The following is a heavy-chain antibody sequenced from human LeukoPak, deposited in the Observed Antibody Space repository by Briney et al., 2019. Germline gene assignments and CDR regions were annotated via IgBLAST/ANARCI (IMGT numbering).Heavy chain of an antibody. D-gene: IGHD6-19*01. J-gene: IGHJ4*02. V-gene: IGHV3-53*01. Sequence: GGSLRLSCAASGFTVSSTYMSWVRQAPGKGLEGVSVIFSSGPTYYADSVKGRFTISRDNSKNTLSLQMNSLRAEDTAVYYCASSIVVAGGRYYFDYWGRGSLVTVSS. CDR3: ASSIVVAGGRYYFDY. CDR2: IFSSGPT. CDR1: GFTVSSTY.